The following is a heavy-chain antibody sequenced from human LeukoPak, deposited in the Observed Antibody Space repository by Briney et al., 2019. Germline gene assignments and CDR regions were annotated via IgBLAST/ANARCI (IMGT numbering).Heavy chain of an antibody. CDR3: ASQRYSSSPVDY. CDR1: GGSISSSSYY. V-gene: IGHV4-39*01. Sequence: PSETLSLTCTVSGGSISSSSYYWGWIRQPPGKGLEWIGSLYYDGSTYYNPSLKSRVTISIDTSKNQFSLKLSSVTAADTAVYYCASQRYSSSPVDYWGQGTLVTVSS. CDR2: LYYDGST. D-gene: IGHD6-6*01. J-gene: IGHJ4*02.